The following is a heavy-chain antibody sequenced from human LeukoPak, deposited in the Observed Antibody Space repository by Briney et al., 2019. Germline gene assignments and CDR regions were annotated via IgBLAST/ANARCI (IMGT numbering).Heavy chain of an antibody. CDR2: IYTDGRT. Sequence: GGSLRLSCAASGLTVSSNYMSWVRQAPGKGLEWVSVIYTDGRTFYAGSVKGRFTISRDSSRNTVYLQMNNLRVEDMAVYFCARGNYGDDSYYFDYWGRGALVTVSS. CDR1: GLTVSSNY. J-gene: IGHJ4*02. CDR3: ARGNYGDDSYYFDY. V-gene: IGHV3-53*01. D-gene: IGHD4-17*01.